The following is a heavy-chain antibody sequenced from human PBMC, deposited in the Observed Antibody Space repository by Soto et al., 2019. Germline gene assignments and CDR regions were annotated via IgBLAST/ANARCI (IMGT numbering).Heavy chain of an antibody. CDR1: GDSITSVGYS. Sequence: QLQLQESGSGLVKPSQTLSLTCAVSGDSITSVGYSWSWIRQPPGKALEWIGYIYHTGTTYYTAALKSRVTIYLDRSKNRISLSLNSVTAADTAVYYCAATVCGEYSHYALDVWGQGTTVTVSS. V-gene: IGHV4-30-2*01. D-gene: IGHD3-3*01. CDR2: IYHTGTT. CDR3: AATVCGEYSHYALDV. J-gene: IGHJ6*02.